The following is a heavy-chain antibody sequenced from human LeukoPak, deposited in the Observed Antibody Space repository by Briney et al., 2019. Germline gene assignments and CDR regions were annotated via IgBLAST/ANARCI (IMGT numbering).Heavy chain of an antibody. J-gene: IGHJ1*01. Sequence: PSETLSLTCTVSGGSISSSSYYWGWIRQPPGKGLEWIGSIYYSGSTYYNPSLKSRVTISVDTSKNQFSLKLSSVTAADTAVYYCAREGVSGWHEGEEYFQHWGQGTLVTVSS. D-gene: IGHD6-19*01. CDR1: GGSISSSSYY. V-gene: IGHV4-39*07. CDR2: IYYSGST. CDR3: AREGVSGWHEGEEYFQH.